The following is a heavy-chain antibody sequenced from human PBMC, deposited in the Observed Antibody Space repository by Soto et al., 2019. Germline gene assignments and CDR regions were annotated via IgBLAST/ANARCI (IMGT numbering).Heavy chain of an antibody. CDR3: AHTAGGPHVRYFDWSITLNWFDP. V-gene: IGHV2-5*02. J-gene: IGHJ5*02. Sequence: QITLKESGPTLVKPTQTLTLTCTFSGFSLSTSGVGVGWIRQPPGKALEWLALIYWDDDKRYSPSLKSRLTSAEDASNNQVVLTMTNMDPVDTATYYCAHTAGGPHVRYFDWSITLNWFDPWGQGTLVTVSS. CDR2: IYWDDDK. CDR1: GFSLSTSGVG. D-gene: IGHD3-9*01.